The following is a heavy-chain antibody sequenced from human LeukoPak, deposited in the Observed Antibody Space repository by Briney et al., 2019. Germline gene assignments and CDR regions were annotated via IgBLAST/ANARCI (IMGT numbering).Heavy chain of an antibody. CDR1: GYTFTGYY. CDR2: INPNSGGT. V-gene: IGHV1-2*02. D-gene: IGHD1-26*01. Sequence: GASVKVSCKASGYTFTGYYIHWVRQAPGRGLEWMGWINPNSGGTNYAQKFQGRVTMTRDTSISTAYMELSRLRSDDTAVYYCARGGRVGATWWFDPWGQGTLVTVSS. CDR3: ARGGRVGATWWFDP. J-gene: IGHJ5*02.